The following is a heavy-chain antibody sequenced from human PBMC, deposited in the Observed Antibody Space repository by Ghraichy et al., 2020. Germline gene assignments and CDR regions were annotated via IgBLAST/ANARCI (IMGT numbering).Heavy chain of an antibody. D-gene: IGHD3-22*01. CDR2: INPRGST. CDR1: GGSFSDFS. Sequence: SETLSLTCAVYGGSFSDFSWNWVRQPPGKGLEWIGEINPRGSTNYNPSLKSRVTMSVDTSKNQLSLKVTSVTAADTAVYYCARRTSSYDPSVYYPAVHYLDYWGQGTLVTFSS. J-gene: IGHJ4*02. V-gene: IGHV4-34*01. CDR3: ARRTSSYDPSVYYPAVHYLDY.